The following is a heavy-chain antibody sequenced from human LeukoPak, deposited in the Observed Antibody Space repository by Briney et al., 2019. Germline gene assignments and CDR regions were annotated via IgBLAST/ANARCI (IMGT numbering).Heavy chain of an antibody. CDR1: GFTFSSYS. CDR2: ISSGSSYIYSP. CDR3: AKEREQWLVQPYLDF. J-gene: IGHJ4*02. Sequence: GGSLRLSCAASGFTFSSYSMSWVRQAPEKGLEWVSSISSGSSYIYSPYYADSVKGRFTISRDNSKNTLYLQMNSLRAEDTAKYYCAKEREQWLVQPYLDFWGQGTLVTVSS. V-gene: IGHV3-21*04. D-gene: IGHD6-19*01.